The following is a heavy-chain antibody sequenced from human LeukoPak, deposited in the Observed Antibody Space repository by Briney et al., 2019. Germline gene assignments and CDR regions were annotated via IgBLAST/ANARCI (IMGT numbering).Heavy chain of an antibody. D-gene: IGHD3-22*01. J-gene: IGHJ5*02. CDR1: GFVFNNYG. CDR3: AKGSSGCFLDL. Sequence: GGSLRLSCAASGFVFNNYGLTWVRQAPGKGLEWVSAISNDGGGTTYADFVKGRFTISRDNSKNTLFLQMNSLRAEDTALYYCAKGSSGCFLDLWGHGTLVTVSS. V-gene: IGHV3-23*01. CDR2: ISNDGGGT.